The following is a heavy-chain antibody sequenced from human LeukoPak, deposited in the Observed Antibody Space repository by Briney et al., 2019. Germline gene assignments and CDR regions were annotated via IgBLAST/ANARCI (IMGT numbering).Heavy chain of an antibody. Sequence: GGPLRLSCAASRFTFSSYAMSWVRQAPGKGLEWVSTISSSGGYTYYADSVKGRFTISRDNSKNTLYLQMNSLRAEDTAVYYCAKDLREYSSSPRNAFDIWGQGTMVTVSS. CDR2: ISSSGGYT. D-gene: IGHD6-6*01. CDR3: AKDLREYSSSPRNAFDI. CDR1: RFTFSSYA. V-gene: IGHV3-23*01. J-gene: IGHJ3*02.